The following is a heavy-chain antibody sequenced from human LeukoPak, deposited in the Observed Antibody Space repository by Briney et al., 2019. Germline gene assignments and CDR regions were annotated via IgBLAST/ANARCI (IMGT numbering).Heavy chain of an antibody. D-gene: IGHD2-2*01. Sequence: ASVKVSCKASGYTFTGYYMHWVRQAPGQGLEWMGWNNPNSGGTNYAQKFQGRVTMTRDTSISTAYMELSRLRSDDTAVYYCARADCSSTSCYWWFDPWGQGTLVTVSS. CDR3: ARADCSSTSCYWWFDP. V-gene: IGHV1-2*02. CDR2: NNPNSGGT. CDR1: GYTFTGYY. J-gene: IGHJ5*02.